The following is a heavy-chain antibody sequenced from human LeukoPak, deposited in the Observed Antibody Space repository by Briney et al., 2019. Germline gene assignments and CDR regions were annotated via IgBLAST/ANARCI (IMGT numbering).Heavy chain of an antibody. CDR3: ATDRGSKPPGYLDY. D-gene: IGHD3-10*01. V-gene: IGHV1-69-2*01. CDR2: VDPEDGET. J-gene: IGHJ4*02. CDR1: GYTFTDYY. Sequence: ASVKVSCKVSGYTFTDYYMHWVQQAPGKGLEWMGLVDPEDGETIYAEKFQGRVTITADTSTDTAYMELSSLRSEDTAVYYCATDRGSKPPGYLDYWGQGTLVTVSS.